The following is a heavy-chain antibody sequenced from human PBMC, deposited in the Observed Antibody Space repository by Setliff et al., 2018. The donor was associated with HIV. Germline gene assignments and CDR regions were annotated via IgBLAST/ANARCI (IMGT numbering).Heavy chain of an antibody. Sequence: ASVKVSCKASGYSFTGYFMHWVRRAPGQGLEWMGWINPNTGRTHYAPNFQGRVTMTRDTSITTAYMELSRLRSDDTAVYYCARTLPQYTNLFDYWGQGTLVTVSS. CDR3: ARTLPQYTNLFDY. CDR2: INPNTGRT. CDR1: GYSFTGYF. J-gene: IGHJ4*02. D-gene: IGHD5-18*01. V-gene: IGHV1-2*02.